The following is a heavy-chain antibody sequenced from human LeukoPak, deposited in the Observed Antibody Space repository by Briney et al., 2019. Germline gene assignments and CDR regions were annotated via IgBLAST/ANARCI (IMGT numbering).Heavy chain of an antibody. CDR3: AKGGYPTWFDH. CDR2: ISRHGADT. CDR1: GFTFSEYS. Sequence: GGSLRLSCAASGFTFSEYSMSWVRQAPGKGGECVSNISRHGADTYYTDSVNRRFTISRDNSKHTLYLEMNSLRAGDTAVYYCAKGGYPTWFDHWGQGTLVTVSS. J-gene: IGHJ5*02. V-gene: IGHV3-23*01. D-gene: IGHD2-15*01.